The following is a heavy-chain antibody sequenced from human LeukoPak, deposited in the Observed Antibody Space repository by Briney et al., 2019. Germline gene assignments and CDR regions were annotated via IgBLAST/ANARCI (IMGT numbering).Heavy chain of an antibody. D-gene: IGHD4-17*01. CDR2: IYHSGST. CDR3: ARHFYGDYEDY. J-gene: IGHJ4*02. CDR1: GYSISSGYY. V-gene: IGHV4-38-2*01. Sequence: SETLSLTCAVSGYSISSGYYWGWIRQPPGKGLEWIGSIYHSGSTYYNPSLKSRVTISVDTSKNQFSLKLSSVTAADTAVYYCARHFYGDYEDYWGQGTLVTVSS.